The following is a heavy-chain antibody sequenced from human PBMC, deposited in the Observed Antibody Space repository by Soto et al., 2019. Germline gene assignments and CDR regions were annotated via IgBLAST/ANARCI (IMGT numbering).Heavy chain of an antibody. V-gene: IGHV1-69*13. J-gene: IGHJ3*02. CDR1: GGTFSSYA. CDR2: IIPIFGTA. CDR3: ATQTSMVRGVIITFGAFDI. Sequence: GPPVKVSCXASGGTFSSYAISWVRQAPGQGLEWMGGIIPIFGTANYAQKFQGRVTITADESTSTAYMELSSLRSEDTAVYYCATQTSMVRGVIITFGAFDIWGQGTMVTVSS. D-gene: IGHD3-10*01.